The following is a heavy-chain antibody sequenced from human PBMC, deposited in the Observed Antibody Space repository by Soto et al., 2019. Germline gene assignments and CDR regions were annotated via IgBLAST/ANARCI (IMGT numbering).Heavy chain of an antibody. CDR2: IYYGGST. V-gene: IGHV4-39*01. Sequence: SETLSLTCTVSGGSITISSYYWGWIRQPPGRGLEWIGIIYYGGSTYYSPSLSSRVTISVDTSKSQFSLKLSSVSATDTAVYYCARPLYYYDNSGSFPYYFDYWGQGILVTVSS. J-gene: IGHJ4*02. CDR1: GGSITISSYY. CDR3: ARPLYYYDNSGSFPYYFDY. D-gene: IGHD3-22*01.